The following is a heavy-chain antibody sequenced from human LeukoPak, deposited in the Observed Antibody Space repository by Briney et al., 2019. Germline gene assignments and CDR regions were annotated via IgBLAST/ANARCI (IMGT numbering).Heavy chain of an antibody. CDR2: MSSSSTYM. V-gene: IGHV3-21*01. D-gene: IGHD1-26*01. CDR1: GFTFSSYS. J-gene: IGHJ4*02. CDR3: ARDPPGSYYGSY. Sequence: KPGGSLRLSCAASGFTFSSYSMNWVRQAPGKGLEWVSSMSSSSTYMYYADSVRGRFTISRDNAENSLYLQMTSLRAEDTAVYYCARDPPGSYYGSYWGQGTLVTVSS.